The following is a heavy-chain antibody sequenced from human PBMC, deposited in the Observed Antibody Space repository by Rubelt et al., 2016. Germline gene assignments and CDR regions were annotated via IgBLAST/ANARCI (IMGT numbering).Heavy chain of an antibody. Sequence: EVRLVESGGGLVKPGGSLRLSCAASGFTFSSYWMSWVRQAPGKGLGWVANIKQDGSEKYYLDSVKGRFTISRDNAKNSLYLQMNSVRAEDTAVYYCARVLRDGDEANGSDYWGQGTLAIVSS. J-gene: IGHJ4*02. CDR2: IKQDGSEK. D-gene: IGHD5-24*01. V-gene: IGHV3-7*01. CDR1: GFTFSSYW. CDR3: ARVLRDGDEANGSDY.